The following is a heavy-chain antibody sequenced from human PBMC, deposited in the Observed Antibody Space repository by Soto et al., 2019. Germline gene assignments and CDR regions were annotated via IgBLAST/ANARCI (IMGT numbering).Heavy chain of an antibody. V-gene: IGHV3-48*02. CDR2: ISSSSSTI. CDR3: ARDSWYDYVWGSYRSVDY. CDR1: GFTFSSYS. J-gene: IGHJ4*02. D-gene: IGHD3-16*02. Sequence: GGSLRLSCAASGFTFSSYSMNWVRQAPGKGLEWVSYISSSSSTIYYADSVKGRFTISRDNAKNSLYLQMNSLRDEDTAVYYCARDSWYDYVWGSYRSVDYWGQGTLVTVS.